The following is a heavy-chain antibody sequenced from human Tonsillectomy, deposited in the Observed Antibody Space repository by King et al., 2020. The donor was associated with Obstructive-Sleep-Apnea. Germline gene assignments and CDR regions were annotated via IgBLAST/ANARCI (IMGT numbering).Heavy chain of an antibody. D-gene: IGHD6-19*01. CDR2: INPQSGGT. J-gene: IGHJ5*02. Sequence: QLVQSGAEVKKPGASVKVSCKASGYTFTDYYMHWVRQAPGQGLEWRGWINPQSGGTKFAQNFQGRVTMARDTSISTAYMDLSRLRSDDTAVYYCARGSSGWYVGRSFDPWGQGTLVTVSS. CDR1: GYTFTDYY. CDR3: ARGSSGWYVGRSFDP. V-gene: IGHV1-2*02.